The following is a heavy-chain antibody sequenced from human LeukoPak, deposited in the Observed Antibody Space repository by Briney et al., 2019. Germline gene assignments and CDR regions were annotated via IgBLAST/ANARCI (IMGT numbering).Heavy chain of an antibody. CDR2: IYTSGST. Sequence: PSQTLSLTCTVSGGSISSGSYYWSWIRQPAGKGLEWIGRIYTSGSTNYNPSLKSRVTISVDTSKNQFSLKLSSVTAADTAVYYCARDVAVAGNFDYWGQGTLVTVSS. V-gene: IGHV4-61*02. CDR3: ARDVAVAGNFDY. D-gene: IGHD6-19*01. J-gene: IGHJ4*02. CDR1: GGSISSGSYY.